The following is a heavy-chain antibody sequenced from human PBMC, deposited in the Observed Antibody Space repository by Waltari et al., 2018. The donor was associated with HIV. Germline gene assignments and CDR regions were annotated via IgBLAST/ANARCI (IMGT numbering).Heavy chain of an antibody. D-gene: IGHD4-17*01. J-gene: IGHJ5*02. CDR1: GGSMTRYS. CDR3: ARGDYDDYGGRNWFDP. V-gene: IGHV4-4*07. Sequence: QVQLQESGPGLVKPSETLSLTCPVPGGSMTRYSRNWIRQPAGKGLEWIGRISTRGTTYYNPSLRSRVILSVDTSKTQFNLNLYSVTAADAAVYYCARGDYDDYGGRNWFDPWGQGTLVTVSS. CDR2: ISTRGTT.